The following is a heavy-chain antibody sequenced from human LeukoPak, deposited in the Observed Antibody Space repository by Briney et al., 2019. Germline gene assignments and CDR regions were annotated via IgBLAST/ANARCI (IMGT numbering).Heavy chain of an antibody. CDR1: GYSFNSYW. CDR3: ARGDPYYDSSGYYLFHY. J-gene: IGHJ4*02. V-gene: IGHV5-51*01. CDR2: IYPGDSDT. D-gene: IGHD3-22*01. Sequence: GESLKISCKGSGYSFNSYWIGWVRQMPGKGLEWMGIIYPGDSDTRYSPSSQGQVTISADKSISTAYLQWSSLKASDTAMYYCARGDPYYDSSGYYLFHYWGQGTLVTVSS.